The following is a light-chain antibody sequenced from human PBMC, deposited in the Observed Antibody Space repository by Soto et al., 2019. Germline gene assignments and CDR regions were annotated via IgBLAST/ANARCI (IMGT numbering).Light chain of an antibody. Sequence: DIQMTQSPSTLSASVGDRVVITCRASQSITTWLAWYQQKPGKAPKLLIYDASSLESGVPSRFSGSGSGTEFTLTISSLQPDDVATYYCQQYNVYWTFGQGTKVEIK. CDR3: QQYNVYWT. CDR1: QSITTW. V-gene: IGKV1-5*01. CDR2: DAS. J-gene: IGKJ1*01.